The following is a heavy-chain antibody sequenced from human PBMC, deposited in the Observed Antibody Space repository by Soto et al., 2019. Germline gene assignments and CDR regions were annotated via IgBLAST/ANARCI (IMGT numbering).Heavy chain of an antibody. V-gene: IGHV1-69*02. Sequence: QVQLVQSGAEVKKRGSSVKVSCKASGGTFSSYTISWVRQAPGQGLEWMGRIIPILGIANYAQKFQGRVKTTADKSTSKAFMELSSLRSEDTAVYYSASEVQQLVYYGMDVWGQGTTVTVSS. D-gene: IGHD6-13*01. CDR3: ASEVQQLVYYGMDV. CDR2: IIPILGIA. CDR1: GGTFSSYT. J-gene: IGHJ6*02.